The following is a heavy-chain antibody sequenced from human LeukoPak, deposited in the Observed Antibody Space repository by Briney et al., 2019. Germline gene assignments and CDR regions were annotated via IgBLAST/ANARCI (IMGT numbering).Heavy chain of an antibody. V-gene: IGHV5-51*01. CDR3: ARRGAAAGDPFDY. D-gene: IGHD6-13*01. CDR2: IYPGDSDT. Sequence: GESLMISGKCSGYSFPSYWLGWVRQMPGKGLEWMGIIYPGDSDTTYSPSFQGQVTISDDRSISTAYLQWSSLKASDTATYYCARRGAAAGDPFDYWGQGTLVTVSS. CDR1: GYSFPSYW. J-gene: IGHJ4*02.